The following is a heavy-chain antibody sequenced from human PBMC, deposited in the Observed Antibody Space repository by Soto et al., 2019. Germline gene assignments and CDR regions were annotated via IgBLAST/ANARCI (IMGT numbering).Heavy chain of an antibody. J-gene: IGHJ3*02. CDR3: ARGRREITIFRVVGAFDI. CDR2: IIPILGIA. CDR1: GGTFSSYT. Sequence: SVKVSCKASGGTFSSYTISWVRQAPGQGLEWMGRIIPILGIANYAQKFQGRVTITADKSTSTAYMELSSLRSEDTAVYYCARGRREITIFRVVGAFDIWGQGTMVTVSS. D-gene: IGHD3-3*01. V-gene: IGHV1-69*02.